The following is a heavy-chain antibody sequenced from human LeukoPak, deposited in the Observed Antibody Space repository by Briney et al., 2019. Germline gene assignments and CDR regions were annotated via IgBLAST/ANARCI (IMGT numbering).Heavy chain of an antibody. CDR2: IYYSGST. D-gene: IGHD6-13*01. V-gene: IGHV4-59*01. CDR3: ARDAGSSSVWDV. Sequence: SSGTLSLTCTVSGGSISSYYWSWIRQPPGKGLEWIGYIYYSGSTNYNPSLKSRVTISVDTSKNQFSLKLSSVTAADTAVYYCARDAGSSSVWDVWGQGTTVTVSS. J-gene: IGHJ6*02. CDR1: GGSISSYY.